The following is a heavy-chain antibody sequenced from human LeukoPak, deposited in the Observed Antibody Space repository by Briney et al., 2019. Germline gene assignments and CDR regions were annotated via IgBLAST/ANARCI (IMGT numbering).Heavy chain of an antibody. J-gene: IGHJ4*02. CDR3: AKEVVSRISSWYYFDY. CDR2: TYYRSKWYN. V-gene: IGHV6-1*01. Sequence: SQTLSLTCAISGDSVSSNSAAWNRIRQSPSRGLEWLGRTYYRSKWYNDYAVSVKSRVTINPDTSKNQFSLQLNSVTPEDTAIYYCAKEVVSRISSWYYFDYWGQGTLVTVSS. D-gene: IGHD6-13*01. CDR1: GDSVSSNSAA.